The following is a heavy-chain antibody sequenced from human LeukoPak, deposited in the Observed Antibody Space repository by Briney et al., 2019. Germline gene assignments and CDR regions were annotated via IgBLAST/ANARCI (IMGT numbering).Heavy chain of an antibody. CDR2: IYYSGST. D-gene: IGHD6-13*01. CDR3: ARLSSSSWYASDY. J-gene: IGHJ4*02. Sequence: SETLSLTCTVSGGSISSYYWSWLRQPPGKGLEWIGYIYYSGSTNYNPSLKSRVTISVDTSKNQFSLKLSSVTAADTAVYYCARLSSSSWYASDYWGQGTLVTVSS. V-gene: IGHV4-59*01. CDR1: GGSISSYY.